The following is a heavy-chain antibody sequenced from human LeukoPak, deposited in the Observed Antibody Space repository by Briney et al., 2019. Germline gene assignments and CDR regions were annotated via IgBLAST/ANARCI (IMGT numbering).Heavy chain of an antibody. CDR3: ARGVLLPTHYFDY. D-gene: IGHD3-10*01. CDR2: IYYGGST. V-gene: IGHV4-59*01. J-gene: IGHJ4*02. Sequence: SETLSLTCTVSGGSISSYYWSWIRQPPGKGLEWIGYIYYGGSTNYNPSLKSRVTISVDTSKNQFSLKLSSVTAADTAVYYCARGVLLPTHYFDYWGQGTLVTVSS. CDR1: GGSISSYY.